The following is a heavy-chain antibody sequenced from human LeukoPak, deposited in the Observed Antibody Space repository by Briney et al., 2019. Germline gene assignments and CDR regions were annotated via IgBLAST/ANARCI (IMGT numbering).Heavy chain of an antibody. V-gene: IGHV3-33*01. D-gene: IGHD3-9*01. Sequence: PGGSLRLSCAASGFTFSNYGMHWVRQAPGKGVEWVAVIWYDGNKKYYADSVKGRFTISRDNSKNTLYMQMNSLRAEDTAVYYCARAGERYHILSPANNWFDPWGQGTLVTVSS. CDR2: IWYDGNKK. J-gene: IGHJ5*02. CDR1: GFTFSNYG. CDR3: ARAGERYHILSPANNWFDP.